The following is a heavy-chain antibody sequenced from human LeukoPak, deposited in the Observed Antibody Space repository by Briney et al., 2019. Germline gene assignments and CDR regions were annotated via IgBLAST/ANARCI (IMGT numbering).Heavy chain of an antibody. J-gene: IGHJ4*02. CDR3: AKGVSLVETTSFDY. CDR1: GFTFSNYV. Sequence: PGESLRLSCAASGFTFSNYVLTWVRQAPGKGLEWVSVISASGGSSHYADSVKGRFTISRDNSKNTLYLQMDSLRAEDRAVYYCAKGVSLVETTSFDYWGQGILVTVSS. V-gene: IGHV3-23*01. CDR2: ISASGGSS. D-gene: IGHD1-26*01.